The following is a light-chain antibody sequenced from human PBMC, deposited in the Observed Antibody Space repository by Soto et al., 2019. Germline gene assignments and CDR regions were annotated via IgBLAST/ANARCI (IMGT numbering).Light chain of an antibody. Sequence: DIQMTQSPSSVSASVGDRVTMSCRASQSISSCLSWYQQKPGKRPNLLIYGASSLQSVVPSRFSGSGSGTDFTLTISSLQPEDFATYFCQQAGSLPFTFGPGTKVVTK. J-gene: IGKJ3*01. V-gene: IGKV1-12*01. CDR2: GAS. CDR1: QSISSC. CDR3: QQAGSLPFT.